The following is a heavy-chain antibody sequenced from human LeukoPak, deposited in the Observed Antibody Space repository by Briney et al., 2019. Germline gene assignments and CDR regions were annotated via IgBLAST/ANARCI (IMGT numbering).Heavy chain of an antibody. CDR2: IYHSGST. J-gene: IGHJ4*02. CDR1: GYSISSGYY. CDR3: ARSGYMVRGVLDY. Sequence: SETLSLTCAVSGYSISSGYYWGWIRQPPGKGLEWIGSIYHSGSTYYNPSLKSRDTISVDTSKNQFSLKLSSVTAADTAVYYCARSGYMVRGVLDYWGQGTLATVSS. V-gene: IGHV4-38-2*01. D-gene: IGHD3-10*01.